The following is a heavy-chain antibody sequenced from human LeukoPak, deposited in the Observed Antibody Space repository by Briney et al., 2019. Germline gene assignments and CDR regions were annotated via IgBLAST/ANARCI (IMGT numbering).Heavy chain of an antibody. J-gene: IGHJ6*03. D-gene: IGHD3-10*01. CDR1: GFTFDEYG. V-gene: IGHV3-20*04. Sequence: PGGSLRLSCAASGFTFDEYGMSWVRRAPGKGLEWVSGINWNGGSTGYADSVKGRFTISRDNSKNSLYLQMNSLRAEDTVSYYCARAAYGSGSYSYYYHMDVWGKGTTVTVSS. CDR3: ARAAYGSGSYSYYYHMDV. CDR2: INWNGGST.